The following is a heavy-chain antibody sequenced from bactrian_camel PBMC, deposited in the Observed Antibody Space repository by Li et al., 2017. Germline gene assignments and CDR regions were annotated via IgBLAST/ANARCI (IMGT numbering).Heavy chain of an antibody. V-gene: IGHV3S26*01. Sequence: QVQLVESGGGSVQSGGSLRLSCVASTFSFATYCTAWFRQIPGKQREGVAVISGNDATSYSDSAKGRYIISKDNARNTLTLQMNNLEPMDTAMYVCASSHPTMPSDCTLNTTLDYWGRGTQVTVS. CDR2: VISGNDAT. J-gene: IGHJ4*01. CDR3: ASSHPTMPSDCTLNTTLDY. D-gene: IGHD1*01. CDR1: TFSFATYC.